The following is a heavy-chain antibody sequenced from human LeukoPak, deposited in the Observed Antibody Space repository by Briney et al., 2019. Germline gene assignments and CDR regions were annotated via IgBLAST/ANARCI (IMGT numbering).Heavy chain of an antibody. D-gene: IGHD3-10*01. Sequence: GGSLRLSCAASGFIFSTYWMSWVRQAPGKGLEWVANIKQDGSEKYYVDSVKGRFTISRDNAKNSLYLQMNSLRAEDTAVYYCARARITMVRGPSASDYWGQGTLVTVSS. CDR1: GFIFSTYW. CDR2: IKQDGSEK. J-gene: IGHJ4*02. CDR3: ARARITMVRGPSASDY. V-gene: IGHV3-7*01.